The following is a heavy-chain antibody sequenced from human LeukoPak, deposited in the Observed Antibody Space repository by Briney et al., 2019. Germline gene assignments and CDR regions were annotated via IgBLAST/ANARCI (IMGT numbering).Heavy chain of an antibody. CDR3: ARVWEADGPRSPSSGWGYDFERVVSATIDI. CDR1: GYTFTSYG. J-gene: IGHJ3*02. V-gene: IGHV1-18*01. CDR2: ISAYNGNT. Sequence: ASVKVSCKASGYTFTSYGISWVRQAPGQGLEWMGWISAYNGNTNYAQKLQGRVTMTADTSTSTAYMELRSLRSDDTAVYYCARVWEADGPRSPSSGWGYDFERVVSATIDIWGQGTMVTVSS. D-gene: IGHD5-12*01.